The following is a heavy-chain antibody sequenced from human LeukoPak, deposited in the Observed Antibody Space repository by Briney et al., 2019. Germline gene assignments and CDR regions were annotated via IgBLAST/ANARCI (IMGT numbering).Heavy chain of an antibody. Sequence: GGSLRLSCAASGFTFSDYYMSWIRQAPGKGLEWVTYISSSGSTIYYADSVKGRFTISRDNAKNSLYLQMNSLRAEDTAVYYCARGLRPDYYESSGSQAGGYWGQRTLVTVSS. J-gene: IGHJ4*02. CDR2: ISSSGSTI. CDR3: ARGLRPDYYESSGSQAGGY. V-gene: IGHV3-11*04. D-gene: IGHD3-22*01. CDR1: GFTFSDYY.